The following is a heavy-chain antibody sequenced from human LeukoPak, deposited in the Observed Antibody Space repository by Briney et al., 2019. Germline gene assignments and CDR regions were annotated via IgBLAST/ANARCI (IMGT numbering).Heavy chain of an antibody. CDR1: GGSISSTNYY. CDR3: ARQNIAARHFDC. CDR2: VYFSGTT. J-gene: IGHJ4*02. D-gene: IGHD6-6*01. V-gene: IGHV4-39*01. Sequence: PSETLSLTCSVSGGSISSTNYYWAWIRQPPGKGLDFVGTVYFSGTTYYNPSLKSRVTLSVDSSRNQFSLVLNSVTAADAAVYYCARQNIAARHFDCWGQGTLVTVSS.